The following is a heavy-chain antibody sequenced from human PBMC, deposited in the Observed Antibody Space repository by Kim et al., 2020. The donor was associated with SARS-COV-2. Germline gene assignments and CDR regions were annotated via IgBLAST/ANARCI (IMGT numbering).Heavy chain of an antibody. J-gene: IGHJ4*02. CDR1: GFTFSSYG. CDR2: ISYDGSNK. CDR3: ARDGLAGGNSVSDY. D-gene: IGHD2-21*02. V-gene: IGHV3-33*05. Sequence: GGSLRLSCAASGFTFSSYGMHWVRQAPGKGLEWVAVISYDGSNKYYADSVKGRFTISRDNSKNTLYLQMNSLRAEDTAVYYCARDGLAGGNSVSDYWGQGTLVTVSS.